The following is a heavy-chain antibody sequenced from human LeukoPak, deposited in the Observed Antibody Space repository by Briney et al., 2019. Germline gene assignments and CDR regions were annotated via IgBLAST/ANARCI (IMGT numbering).Heavy chain of an antibody. Sequence: GGSLRLSCAASGFAFSSTGIHWVRQAPGKGLEWVAVISYDGSNKYYADSVKGRFTISRVNSKDTLSLQMNSLRVEDTAVYYCAKEHVSRISMWDSWGQGTLVTVSS. J-gene: IGHJ4*02. CDR1: GFAFSSTG. CDR2: ISYDGSNK. CDR3: AKEHVSRISMWDS. V-gene: IGHV3-30*18. D-gene: IGHD2-15*01.